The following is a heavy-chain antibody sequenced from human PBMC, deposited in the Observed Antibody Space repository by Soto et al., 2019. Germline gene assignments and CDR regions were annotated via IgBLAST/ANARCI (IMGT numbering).Heavy chain of an antibody. CDR2: IYYSGST. V-gene: IGHV4-59*01. D-gene: IGHD2-8*01. Sequence: SETLSLTCTVSGGSISSYYWSWIRQPPGKGLEWIGYIYYSGSTNYNPSLKSRVTISVDMSKNQFSLKLSSVTAADTAVYYCARALAYCTNGVCYYSFQHWGQGTLVTVSS. CDR1: GGSISSYY. J-gene: IGHJ1*01. CDR3: ARALAYCTNGVCYYSFQH.